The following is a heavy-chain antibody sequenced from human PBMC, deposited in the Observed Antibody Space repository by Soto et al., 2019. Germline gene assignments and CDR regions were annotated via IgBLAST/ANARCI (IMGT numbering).Heavy chain of an antibody. D-gene: IGHD2-8*01. Sequence: QVQLVQSGAEVKKPGSSVKVSCKASGGTFSSYAISWVRQAPGQGLEWMGGIIPIFGTANYAQKFQGRVTMTADESTSTAYMELSSLRAEDTAVYYCARFRIVLSGGQNGMDVWGQGTTVTVSS. CDR3: ARFRIVLSGGQNGMDV. J-gene: IGHJ6*02. CDR2: IIPIFGTA. V-gene: IGHV1-69*12. CDR1: GGTFSSYA.